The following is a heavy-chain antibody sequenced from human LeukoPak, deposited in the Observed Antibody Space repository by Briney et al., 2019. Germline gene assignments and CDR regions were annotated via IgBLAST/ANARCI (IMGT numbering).Heavy chain of an antibody. J-gene: IGHJ4*02. V-gene: IGHV1-24*01. CDR2: FDPENGET. CDR1: VYTLTELS. Sequence: ASVKVSCKVSVYTLTELSMHCVRQAPGKGLEWMGGFDPENGETINAQKFQGRVTMTEDTSTDTAYMELSSLRSEDTAVYYCATISRSGSHFDYWGQGTLVTVSS. D-gene: IGHD1-26*01. CDR3: ATISRSGSHFDY.